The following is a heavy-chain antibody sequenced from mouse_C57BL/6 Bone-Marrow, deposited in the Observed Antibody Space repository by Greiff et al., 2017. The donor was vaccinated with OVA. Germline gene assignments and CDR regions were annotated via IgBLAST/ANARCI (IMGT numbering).Heavy chain of an antibody. J-gene: IGHJ4*01. D-gene: IGHD1-2*01. V-gene: IGHV2-9*01. CDR3: AKLYGRTRGAMDY. CDR2: IWGGGST. CDR1: GFSLTSYG. Sequence: VQRVESGPGLVAPSQSLSITCTVSGFSLTSYGVDWVRQPPGKGLEWLGVIWGGGSTNYNSALMSRLSISKDNSKSQVFLKMNGLQTDDTAMYYCAKLYGRTRGAMDYWGQGTSVTVSS.